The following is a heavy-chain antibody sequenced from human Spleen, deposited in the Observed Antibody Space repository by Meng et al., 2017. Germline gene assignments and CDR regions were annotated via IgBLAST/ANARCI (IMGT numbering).Heavy chain of an antibody. CDR2: INQDGSAK. Sequence: GESLKISCVVTGFTFSPSWMSWVRQAPGKGLEWVANINQDGSAKYYLDSVKGRFTISRDNAKNSVFLQMNSLTAEDTGVYYCATSCAAAGNDWGRGTLVTVSS. CDR1: GFTFSPSW. CDR3: ATSCAAAGND. V-gene: IGHV3-7*01. J-gene: IGHJ4*02. D-gene: IGHD6-13*01.